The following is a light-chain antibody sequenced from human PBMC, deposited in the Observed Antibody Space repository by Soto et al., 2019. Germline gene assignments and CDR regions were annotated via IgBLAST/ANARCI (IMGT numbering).Light chain of an antibody. CDR3: QVWDSSSDHYV. CDR1: NIGSKS. J-gene: IGLJ1*01. CDR2: DGS. V-gene: IGLV3-21*02. Sequence: SYELTQPPSVSVAPGQTARITCGGKNIGSKSLHWYQQKPGQAPVLVVYDGSDRPSGIPERFSGSNSGNTATLTISRVEAVDEADYYCQVWDSSSDHYVFGTGTKVTVL.